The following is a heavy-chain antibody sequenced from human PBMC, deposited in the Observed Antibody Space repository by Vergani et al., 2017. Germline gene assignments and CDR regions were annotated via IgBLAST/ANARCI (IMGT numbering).Heavy chain of an antibody. CDR1: GFTFSTYV. J-gene: IGHJ3*02. V-gene: IGHV3-23*01. CDR3: ARAGFVDFWRDAFDI. Sequence: EVQLLESGGGLVQPGGSLRLSCAASGFTFSTYVMSWVRQAPGKGLEWVSAISGSGGSTYYADSVKGHFTISRDNSKNTLYLQMNSLRAEDTAVYYCARAGFVDFWRDAFDIWGQGTMVTVSS. CDR2: ISGSGGST. D-gene: IGHD3-3*01.